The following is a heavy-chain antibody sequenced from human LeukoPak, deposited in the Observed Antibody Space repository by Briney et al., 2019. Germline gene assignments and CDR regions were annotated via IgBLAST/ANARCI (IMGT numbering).Heavy chain of an antibody. CDR2: IRPSGDNT. J-gene: IGHJ4*02. D-gene: IGHD1-26*01. CDR1: GFTFSSYD. Sequence: GALRLSCAASGFTFSSYDMTWVRQAPGRGLEWVSSIRPSGDNTYYGDSVKGRFTISRDNSKNTLYLQMNSLRAEDTAVYYCARGELPPGFDYWGQGTLVTVSS. V-gene: IGHV3-23*01. CDR3: ARGELPPGFDY.